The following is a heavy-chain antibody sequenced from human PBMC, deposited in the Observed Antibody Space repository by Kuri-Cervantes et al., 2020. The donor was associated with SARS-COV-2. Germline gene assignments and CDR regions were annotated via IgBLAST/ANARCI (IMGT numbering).Heavy chain of an antibody. CDR2: ISGSGDNI. Sequence: GESLKISCPASGFTFSSSGMSWVRQAPGKGLEWVSTISGSGDNIYYTDSVKGRFFISRDNSRNILFLQMNSLRAEDTAVYYCARDGNGDYAWGQGTLVTVSS. J-gene: IGHJ4*02. D-gene: IGHD4-17*01. V-gene: IGHV3-23*01. CDR3: ARDGNGDYA. CDR1: GFTFSSSG.